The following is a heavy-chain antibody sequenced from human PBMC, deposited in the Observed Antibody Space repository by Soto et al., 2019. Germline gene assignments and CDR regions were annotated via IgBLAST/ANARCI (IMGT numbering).Heavy chain of an antibody. CDR1: GGTFSSYT. CDR3: ARECVAAAAGATRYYGMDV. V-gene: IGHV1-69*04. J-gene: IGHJ6*02. CDR2: IIPILGIA. Sequence: ASVKVSCKASGGTFSSYTISWVRQAPGQGLEWMGRIIPILGIANYAQKFQGRVTITADKSTSTAYMELSSLRSEDTAVYYCARECVAAAAGATRYYGMDVWGQGTTVTVSS. D-gene: IGHD6-13*01.